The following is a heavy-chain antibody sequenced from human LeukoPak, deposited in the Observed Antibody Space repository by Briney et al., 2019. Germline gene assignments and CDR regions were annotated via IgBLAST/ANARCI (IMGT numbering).Heavy chain of an antibody. Sequence: SETLSLTCTVSGGSISSGSYYWSWIRQPAGKGLEWIGRIYTSGSTNYNPSLKSRVTTSVDTSRNQFSLKLSSVTAADTAVYYCARGQEDGYNFWFDPWGQGTLVTVSS. J-gene: IGHJ5*02. D-gene: IGHD5-24*01. V-gene: IGHV4-61*02. CDR3: ARGQEDGYNFWFDP. CDR1: GGSISSGSYY. CDR2: IYTSGST.